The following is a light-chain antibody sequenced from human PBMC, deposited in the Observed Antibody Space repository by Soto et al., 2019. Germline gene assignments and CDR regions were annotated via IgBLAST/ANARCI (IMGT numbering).Light chain of an antibody. CDR2: SNH. CDR1: SSNIGSHT. CDR3: ASGEDRLNGPV. V-gene: IGLV1-44*01. J-gene: IGLJ3*02. Sequence: QSVLTQPPSASGTPGQSVTISCSGSSSNIGSHTVHWYRQVPGTAPKLLIYSNHQRPSGVFDRFSGSRSGTSASLAISGLQSEDEDDYYCASGEDRLNGPVFGGGTKLTVL.